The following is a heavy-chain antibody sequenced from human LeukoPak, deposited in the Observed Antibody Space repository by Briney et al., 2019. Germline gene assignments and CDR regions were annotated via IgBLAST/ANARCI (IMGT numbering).Heavy chain of an antibody. V-gene: IGHV3-74*01. Sequence: GGSLRLSCAASGFTFSNNYMHWVRLAPGKGLVWVSRINTDGSSTNYADSVKGRFTISRDNAKNTLYLQMNSLRAEDTAVYYCARGYSYAHDYWGQGTLVTVSS. CDR2: INTDGSST. J-gene: IGHJ4*02. D-gene: IGHD3-16*01. CDR1: GFTFSNNY. CDR3: ARGYSYAHDY.